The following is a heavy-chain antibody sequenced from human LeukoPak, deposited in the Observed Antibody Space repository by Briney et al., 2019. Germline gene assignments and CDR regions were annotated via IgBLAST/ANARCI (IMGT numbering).Heavy chain of an antibody. CDR3: ARGREGNYYGSGSYSFDY. V-gene: IGHV4-39*01. J-gene: IGHJ4*02. Sequence: SETLSLTCTVSGGSISSTAYYWDWIRQPPGKGLEWIGSIYYSETTYYNSSLKSRVTISLNTSKNQFSLRLTSVTAADTAVYYCARGREGNYYGSGSYSFDYWGQGTLVTVSS. CDR1: GGSISSTAYY. CDR2: IYYSETT. D-gene: IGHD3-10*01.